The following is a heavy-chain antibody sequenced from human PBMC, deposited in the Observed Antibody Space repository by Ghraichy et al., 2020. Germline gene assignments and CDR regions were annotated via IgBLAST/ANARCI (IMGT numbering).Heavy chain of an antibody. D-gene: IGHD4-23*01. CDR1: GFSFSSYG. V-gene: IGHV3-30*18. CDR2: ISYDGTIK. J-gene: IGHJ4*02. Sequence: GGSLRLSCAASGFSFSSYGMHWVRQAPGKGLEWVTIISYDGTIKYYADSVRGRFTVSRDYSKNTLYLQMNSLRAEDTAVYYCAKGELRWPDYFDYWGQGTLVTVSS. CDR3: AKGELRWPDYFDY.